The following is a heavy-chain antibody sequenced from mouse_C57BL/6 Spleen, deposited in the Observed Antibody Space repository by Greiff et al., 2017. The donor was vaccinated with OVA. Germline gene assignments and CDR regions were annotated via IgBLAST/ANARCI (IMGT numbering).Heavy chain of an antibody. CDR2: INPSSGYT. CDR1: GYTFTSYT. CDR3: ARESSGRFAY. J-gene: IGHJ3*01. V-gene: IGHV1-4*01. Sequence: VQLQQSGAELARPGASVKMSCKASGYTFTSYTMHWVKQRPGQGLAWIGYINPSSGYTKYNQKFKDKATLTADKSSSTAYMQLSSLTSEDSAVYYCARESSGRFAYWGQGTLVTVSA. D-gene: IGHD3-2*02.